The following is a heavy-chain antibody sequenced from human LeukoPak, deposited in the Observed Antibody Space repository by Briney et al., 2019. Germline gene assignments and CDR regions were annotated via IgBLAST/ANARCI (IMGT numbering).Heavy chain of an antibody. CDR2: ISGSGSST. Sequence: GGSLRLSCAASGFTFSSYAMSWARQAPGKGLEWVSAISGSGSSTYSADSVKGRFTISRDNSKNTLYLQMNSLRGEDTPVYYCAKAVAAAGYHFYGMDVWGQGTTVTVSS. CDR3: AKAVAAAGYHFYGMDV. D-gene: IGHD6-13*01. V-gene: IGHV3-23*01. J-gene: IGHJ6*02. CDR1: GFTFSSYA.